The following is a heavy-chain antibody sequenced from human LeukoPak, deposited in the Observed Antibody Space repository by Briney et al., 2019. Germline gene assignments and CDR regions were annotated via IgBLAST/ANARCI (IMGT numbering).Heavy chain of an antibody. Sequence: GGSLRLSCAASGFTFISYAMSWVRQAPGKGLEWVSAISGSGGSTYYADSVKGRFTISRDNSKNTLYLQMNSLRAEDTAVYYCAKVKSGWGDFDYWGQGTLVTVSS. V-gene: IGHV3-23*01. CDR1: GFTFISYA. D-gene: IGHD6-19*01. CDR3: AKVKSGWGDFDY. CDR2: ISGSGGST. J-gene: IGHJ4*02.